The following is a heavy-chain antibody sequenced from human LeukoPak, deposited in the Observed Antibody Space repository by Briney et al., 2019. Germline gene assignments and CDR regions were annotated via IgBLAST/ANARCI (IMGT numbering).Heavy chain of an antibody. CDR2: INPNSGGT. CDR1: GYTFTGYY. J-gene: IGHJ4*02. D-gene: IGHD6-6*01. Sequence: ASVKVSCKASGYTFTGYYMHWVRQAPGQGLEWMGRINPNSGGTNCAQKFQGRVTMTRDTSISTAYMELSRLRSDDTAVYYCATPLASSSCLMYWGQGTLVTVSS. CDR3: ATPLASSSCLMY. V-gene: IGHV1-2*06.